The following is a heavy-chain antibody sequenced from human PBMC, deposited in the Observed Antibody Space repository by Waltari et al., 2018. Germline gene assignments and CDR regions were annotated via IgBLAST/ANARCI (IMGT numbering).Heavy chain of an antibody. V-gene: IGHV4-34*01. J-gene: IGHJ6*03. CDR2: INHMGRT. Sequence: QVQLQQWGAGLLKPSETLSLTCAVYGGSFSGYYWSWIRQPPGKGLEWIGEINHMGRTNYNPSLKSRVTISVDTSKNQFSLKLSSVTAADTAVYYCARGRRDYDFWSGSYYYYYMDVWGKGTTVTVSS. D-gene: IGHD3-3*01. CDR1: GGSFSGYY. CDR3: ARGRRDYDFWSGSYYYYYMDV.